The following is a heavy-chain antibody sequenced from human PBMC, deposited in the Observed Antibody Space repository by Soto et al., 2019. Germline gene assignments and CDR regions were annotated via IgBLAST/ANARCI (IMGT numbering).Heavy chain of an antibody. V-gene: IGHV4-59*01. CDR2: IYYSGST. Sequence: PSETLSLTCTVSGGSISSYYWSWIRQPPGKGLEWIGYIYYSGSTDYNPSLKSRVTISVDTSKNQFSLKLSSVTAADTAVYYCARGSVLRFLEWLYLDYWGQGTLVTVPQ. CDR3: ARGSVLRFLEWLYLDY. J-gene: IGHJ4*02. D-gene: IGHD3-3*01. CDR1: GGSISSYY.